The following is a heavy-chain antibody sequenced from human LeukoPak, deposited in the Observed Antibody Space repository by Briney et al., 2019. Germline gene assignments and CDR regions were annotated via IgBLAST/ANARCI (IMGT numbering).Heavy chain of an antibody. CDR3: ARTMVRGVIVGFDY. Sequence: SVKVSCKASGGTFSSYAISWVRQAPGQGLELMGGIIPIFGTANYAQKFQGRVTITTDESTSTAYMELSSLRSEDTAVYYCARTMVRGVIVGFDYWGQGTLVTVSS. CDR1: GGTFSSYA. D-gene: IGHD3-10*01. J-gene: IGHJ4*02. V-gene: IGHV1-69*05. CDR2: IIPIFGTA.